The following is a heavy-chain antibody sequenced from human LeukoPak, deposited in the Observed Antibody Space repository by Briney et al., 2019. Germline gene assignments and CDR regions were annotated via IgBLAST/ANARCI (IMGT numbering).Heavy chain of an antibody. Sequence: GGSLRLSCAASGFTFSGSAMHWVRQASGKGLEWVGRIRSKANSYATAYAASVKGRFTISRDGSKNTAYLQMNSLKTEDTAVNYCTRPVGDGYNWNYYYYYMDVWGKGTTVTVSS. V-gene: IGHV3-73*01. CDR3: TRPVGDGYNWNYYYYYMDV. D-gene: IGHD5-24*01. CDR1: GFTFSGSA. CDR2: IRSKANSYAT. J-gene: IGHJ6*03.